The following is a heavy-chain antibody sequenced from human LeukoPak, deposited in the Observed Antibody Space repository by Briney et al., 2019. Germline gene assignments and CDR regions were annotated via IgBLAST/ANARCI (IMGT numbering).Heavy chain of an antibody. J-gene: IGHJ3*02. CDR1: GGSISSYY. Sequence: SETLSLTCTVSGGSISSYYWGWIRQPPGKGLEWIGYIYYSGSTNYNPSLKSRVTISVDTSKNQFSLKLSSVTAADTAVYYCARFIVVVPAAIPSLARDDAFDIWGQGTMVTVSS. CDR3: ARFIVVVPAAIPSLARDDAFDI. CDR2: IYYSGST. V-gene: IGHV4-59*08. D-gene: IGHD2-2*02.